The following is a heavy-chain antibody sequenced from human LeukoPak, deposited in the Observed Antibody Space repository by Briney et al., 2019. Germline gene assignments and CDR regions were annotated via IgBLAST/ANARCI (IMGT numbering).Heavy chain of an antibody. V-gene: IGHV4-4*07. CDR3: ARSVFGGGSYSFDP. D-gene: IGHD1-26*01. Sequence: SETLSLTCTVSGGSISSYYWSWTRQPAGKGLEWIGRIYTSGSTNYNPSLKSRVTISVDTSKNQFSLKLSSVTAADTAVYYCARSVFGGGSYSFDPWGQGTLVTVSS. J-gene: IGHJ5*02. CDR2: IYTSGST. CDR1: GGSISSYY.